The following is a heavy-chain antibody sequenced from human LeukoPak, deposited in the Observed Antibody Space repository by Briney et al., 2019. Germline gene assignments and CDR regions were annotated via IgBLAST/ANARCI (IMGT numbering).Heavy chain of an antibody. CDR3: ARVGRSINYYFDY. CDR2: INHSGST. V-gene: IGHV4-34*01. J-gene: IGHJ4*02. D-gene: IGHD1-7*01. CDR1: GGSFSGYY. Sequence: SETLSLTCAVYGGSFSGYYWSWIRQPPGKGLEWIGEINHSGSTNYNPSLKSRVTISVDTSKNQFSLKLSSVTAADTAVYYCARVGRSINYYFDYWGQGTLVTVSS.